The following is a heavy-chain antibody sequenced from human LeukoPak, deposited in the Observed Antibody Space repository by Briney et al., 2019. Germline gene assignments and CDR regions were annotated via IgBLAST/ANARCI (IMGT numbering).Heavy chain of an antibody. CDR1: GFTFSSHG. D-gene: IGHD3-10*01. J-gene: IGHJ3*02. V-gene: IGHV3-23*01. Sequence: GGSLRLSCAASGFTFSSHGMTWVRQAPGKGLEWVSAISGSGGSTYYADSVKGRSTISRDNSKNTLYLQMNSLRAEVTAGYYCAKFGLAGSGRYHDAFDIWGQGTMVTVSS. CDR2: ISGSGGST. CDR3: AKFGLAGSGRYHDAFDI.